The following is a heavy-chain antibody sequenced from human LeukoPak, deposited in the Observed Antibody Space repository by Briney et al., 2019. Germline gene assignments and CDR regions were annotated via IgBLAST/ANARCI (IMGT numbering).Heavy chain of an antibody. D-gene: IGHD3-10*01. Sequence: SETLSLTCTVSGGSISSGGYYWSWIRQHPGKGLEWIGYIYYSGSTYYNPSLKSRVTISVDTSKNQFSLKLSSVTAADTAVYYCASRAGYYGSPIDYWGQGTLVTVSS. CDR3: ASRAGYYGSPIDY. V-gene: IGHV4-31*03. CDR1: GGSISSGGYY. J-gene: IGHJ4*02. CDR2: IYYSGST.